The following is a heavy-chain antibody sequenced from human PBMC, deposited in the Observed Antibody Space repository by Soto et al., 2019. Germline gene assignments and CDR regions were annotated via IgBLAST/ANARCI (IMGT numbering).Heavy chain of an antibody. D-gene: IGHD3-3*01. CDR3: ARDRTDYDFWSGYSAHDAFDI. J-gene: IGHJ3*02. V-gene: IGHV1-18*01. CDR1: GYTFTSYG. CDR2: ISAYNGNT. Sequence: QVPLVQSGAEVKKPGASVKVSCKASGYTFTSYGISWVRQAPGQGLEWMGWISAYNGNTNYAQKLQGRVTMTTDTSTSTAYMELRSLRSDDTAVYYCARDRTDYDFWSGYSAHDAFDIWGQGTMVTVSS.